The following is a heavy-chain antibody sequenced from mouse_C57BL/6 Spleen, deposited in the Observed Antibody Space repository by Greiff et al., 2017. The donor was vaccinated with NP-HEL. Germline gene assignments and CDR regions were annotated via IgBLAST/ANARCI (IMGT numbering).Heavy chain of an antibody. Sequence: EVKLVESGGGLVQPGGSLSLSCAASGFTFTDYYMSWVRQPPGKALEWLGFIRNKANGYTKEYSASVKGRLTISRDNSQSILYRQMNALRAEDSATYYCARTTTVVAFDYWGQGTTLTVSS. J-gene: IGHJ2*01. CDR2: IRNKANGYTK. D-gene: IGHD1-1*01. CDR3: ARTTTVVAFDY. CDR1: GFTFTDYY. V-gene: IGHV7-3*01.